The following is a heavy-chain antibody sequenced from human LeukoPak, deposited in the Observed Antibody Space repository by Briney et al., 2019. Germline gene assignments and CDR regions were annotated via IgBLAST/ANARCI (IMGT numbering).Heavy chain of an antibody. Sequence: ASVKVSCKTSGYTFTTYGISWVRQAPGQGLEWMGWISAYNGDTHYAQKLQGRVTMTTDTSTSTAYMELRSLRSGDTAVYYCARGRDGFNPYYFDYWGQGTLVTVSS. CDR1: GYTFTTYG. V-gene: IGHV1-18*01. CDR2: ISAYNGDT. J-gene: IGHJ4*02. D-gene: IGHD5-24*01. CDR3: ARGRDGFNPYYFDY.